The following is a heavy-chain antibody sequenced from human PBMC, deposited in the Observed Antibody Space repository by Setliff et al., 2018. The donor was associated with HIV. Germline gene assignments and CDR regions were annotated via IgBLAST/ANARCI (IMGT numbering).Heavy chain of an antibody. Sequence: SVKVSCKASGGSFRSFAITWVRQAPGQGLEWMGGIIPIFGTTNYAQKFQGRVTITADKSTTTSYMELSSLRSEDTAVYYCARARDNGDYYYYYYMDVWGKGTTVTVSS. J-gene: IGHJ6*03. CDR3: ARARDNGDYYYYYYMDV. CDR2: IIPIFGTT. D-gene: IGHD2-8*01. CDR1: GGSFRSFA. V-gene: IGHV1-69*06.